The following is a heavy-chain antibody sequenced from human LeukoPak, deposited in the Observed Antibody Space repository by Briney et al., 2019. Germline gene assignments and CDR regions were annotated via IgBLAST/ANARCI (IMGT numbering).Heavy chain of an antibody. CDR2: IYYSGST. D-gene: IGHD6-13*01. CDR1: GGSISSYY. CDR3: ARDVSSWLDS. Sequence: SETLSLTCSVSGGSISSYYWSWIRQPPGKGLEWIGYIYYSGSTNYNPSLKSRVTISEDTSKNQFSLKLSSVTAADTAVYYCARDVSSWLDSWGQGTLVTVSS. J-gene: IGHJ4*02. V-gene: IGHV4-59*01.